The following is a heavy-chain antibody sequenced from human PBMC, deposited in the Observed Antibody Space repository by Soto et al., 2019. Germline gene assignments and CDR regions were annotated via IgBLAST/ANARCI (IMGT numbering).Heavy chain of an antibody. J-gene: IGHJ4*02. CDR1: GDSISSNTW. CDR2: IYHSGKT. Sequence: QVQLQESGPGLVKPSETLSLTCAVSGDSISSNTWWSWVRQSPGKGLEWIGEIYHSGKTNYKASLESRVTISIDKSKNQLSLNLTSVTAADTAVYYCASRPAYISGKDYWGQGTLVTVSS. D-gene: IGHD3-3*02. V-gene: IGHV4-4*02. CDR3: ASRPAYISGKDY.